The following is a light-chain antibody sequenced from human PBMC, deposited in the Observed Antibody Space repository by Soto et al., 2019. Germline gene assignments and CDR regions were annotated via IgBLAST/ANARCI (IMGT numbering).Light chain of an antibody. CDR1: QSVSSN. V-gene: IGKV3-15*01. Sequence: EIVMTQSPATLSVSRGERATLSCRASQSVSSNLAWYQQKPGQAPRLLIYGASTRATGIPARFSGSGSGTEFTLTISTLQSEDFAVYYCQQYHNWPPITFGQGTRLEIK. CDR3: QQYHNWPPIT. CDR2: GAS. J-gene: IGKJ5*01.